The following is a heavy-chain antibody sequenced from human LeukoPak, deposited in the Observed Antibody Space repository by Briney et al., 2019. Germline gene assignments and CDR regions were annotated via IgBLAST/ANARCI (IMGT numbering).Heavy chain of an antibody. D-gene: IGHD3-22*01. CDR3: ARVKGSGYYYVFDY. CDR1: GGSISSNY. Sequence: SETLSLTCTVSGGSISSNYWSWIRQSPGKGLEWIGYIHYSGSTSYNPSLKSRVTISVGTSKNQFSLKLSSVTAADTAVYYCARVKGSGYYYVFDYWGQGTLVTVSS. J-gene: IGHJ4*02. CDR2: IHYSGST. V-gene: IGHV4-59*01.